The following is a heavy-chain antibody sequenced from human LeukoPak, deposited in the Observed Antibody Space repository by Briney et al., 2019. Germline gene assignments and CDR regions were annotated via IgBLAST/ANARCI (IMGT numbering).Heavy chain of an antibody. V-gene: IGHV3-9*01. Sequence: GGSLRLSCAASGFNFYDHAMHWVRQTPGRGLEWVSGISWNSDTKDYADSVKGRFTISRDNAKNSLYLQMNSLRAEDTALYFCAKARQLYYYDSRGYYFDFWGQGTLVTVS. CDR2: ISWNSDTK. CDR3: AKARQLYYYDSRGYYFDF. CDR1: GFNFYDHA. D-gene: IGHD3-22*01. J-gene: IGHJ4*02.